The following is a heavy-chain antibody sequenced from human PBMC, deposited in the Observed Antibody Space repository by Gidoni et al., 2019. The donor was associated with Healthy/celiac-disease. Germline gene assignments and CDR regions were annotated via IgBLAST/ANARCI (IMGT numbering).Heavy chain of an antibody. Sequence: QVQLQESGPGLVKPSQTLSLICTVSGGSISSGDYYWSWIRQPPGKGLVWIGYIYYSGSTYYNPSLRSRVTISVDTSKNQFSLKLSSVTAADTAVYYCARDGETGLHNWFDPWGQGTLVTVSS. CDR2: IYYSGST. J-gene: IGHJ5*02. D-gene: IGHD2-21*01. CDR1: GGSISSGDYY. CDR3: ARDGETGLHNWFDP. V-gene: IGHV4-30-4*01.